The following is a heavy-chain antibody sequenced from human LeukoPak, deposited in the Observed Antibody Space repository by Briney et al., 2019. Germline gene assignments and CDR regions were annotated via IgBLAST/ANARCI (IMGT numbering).Heavy chain of an antibody. V-gene: IGHV1-2*02. Sequence: GASVKVSCKASGYTFTGYYMHWVRQAPGQGLEWMGWINPNSGGTNYAQKFQGRVTMTRDTSISTAYMELSRLRSDDTAVYYCARGDYFGNFGIGTPYYYYYMDVWGKGTTVTVSS. D-gene: IGHD4-23*01. CDR1: GYTFTGYY. CDR3: ARGDYFGNFGIGTPYYYYYMDV. CDR2: INPNSGGT. J-gene: IGHJ6*03.